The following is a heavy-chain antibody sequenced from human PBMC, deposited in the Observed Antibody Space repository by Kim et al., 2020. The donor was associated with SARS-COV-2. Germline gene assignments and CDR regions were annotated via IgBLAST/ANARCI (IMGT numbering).Heavy chain of an antibody. J-gene: IGHJ4*02. Sequence: GGSLRLSCAGSGFTFSNYAMSWVRQAPGKGLEWVSVISSSGGNTYYADSVKGRFTISRDNSRNTLYLQMNSLRAEDTAVYYCANYWNNKFDQWGQGTLGT. CDR2: ISSSGGNT. CDR1: GFTFSNYA. V-gene: IGHV3-23*01. CDR3: ANYWNNKFDQ. D-gene: IGHD1-1*01.